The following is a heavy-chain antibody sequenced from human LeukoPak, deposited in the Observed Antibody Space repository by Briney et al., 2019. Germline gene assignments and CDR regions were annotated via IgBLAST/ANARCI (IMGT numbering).Heavy chain of an antibody. D-gene: IGHD6-19*01. V-gene: IGHV4-34*01. Sequence: ASETLSLTCAVYGGSFSGYYWSWIRQPPGKGLEWIGEINHSGSTNYNPSLKSRVTISVDTSKNQFSLKLSSVTAADTAVYYCATPGGRYSSGWSFDYWGQGTLVTVSS. CDR2: INHSGST. J-gene: IGHJ4*02. CDR3: ATPGGRYSSGWSFDY. CDR1: GGSFSGYY.